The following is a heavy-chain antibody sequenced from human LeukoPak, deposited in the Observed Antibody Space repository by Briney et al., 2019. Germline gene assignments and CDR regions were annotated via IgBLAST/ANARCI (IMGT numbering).Heavy chain of an antibody. Sequence: ASVKVSCKASGGTFSSYAISWVRQAPGQGLEWMGGIIPIFGTANYAQKFQGRVTITAVESTSTAYMELSSLRSEDTAVYYCANSHSSGYFYGTPRYWGQGTLVTVSS. CDR2: IIPIFGTA. D-gene: IGHD3-22*01. V-gene: IGHV1-69*13. J-gene: IGHJ4*02. CDR1: GGTFSSYA. CDR3: ANSHSSGYFYGTPRY.